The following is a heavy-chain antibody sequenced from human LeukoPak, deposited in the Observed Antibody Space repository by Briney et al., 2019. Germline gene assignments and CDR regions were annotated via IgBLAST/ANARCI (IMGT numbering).Heavy chain of an antibody. CDR1: GFTFSSYS. CDR3: AKDQGYSSAWYSRDGFDM. V-gene: IGHV3-7*03. CDR2: IKQDGSEK. Sequence: PGGSLRLSCAASGFTFSSYSMNWVRQAPGKGLEWVANIKQDGSEKYYVDSVKGRFTISRDNSQNTLYVQMNSLRAEDTAVYYCAKDQGYSSAWYSRDGFDMWGQGTMVTVSS. J-gene: IGHJ3*02. D-gene: IGHD6-19*01.